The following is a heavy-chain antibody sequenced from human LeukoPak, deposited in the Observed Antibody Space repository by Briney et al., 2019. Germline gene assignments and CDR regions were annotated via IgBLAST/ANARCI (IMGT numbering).Heavy chain of an antibody. CDR1: GYSFTDYW. Sequence: GESLKISCQSSGYSFTDYWIGWVRQMPGKGLEWMGIIYPGDSDTRYSPSFQGQVIISADRSIGTAYLQWSSLKASDTAMYYCATFYYYYGIDVWGQGTTVTVSS. V-gene: IGHV5-51*01. J-gene: IGHJ6*02. CDR3: ATFYYYYGIDV. CDR2: IYPGDSDT.